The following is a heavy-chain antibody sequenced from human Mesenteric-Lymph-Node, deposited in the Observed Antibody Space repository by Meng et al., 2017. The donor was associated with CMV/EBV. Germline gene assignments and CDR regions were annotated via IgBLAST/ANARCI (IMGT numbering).Heavy chain of an antibody. J-gene: IGHJ4*02. Sequence: SETLSLTCSVSGDSIKSSYWAWIRQPPGKGLEYIGYISYSGSSNYNPSLRSRVTISRDTSKNQFSLKLSPVTAADTAVYYCAREDRNSFDYWGQGTLVTVSS. CDR3: AREDRNSFDY. CDR1: GDSIKSSY. CDR2: ISYSGSS. V-gene: IGHV4-59*01.